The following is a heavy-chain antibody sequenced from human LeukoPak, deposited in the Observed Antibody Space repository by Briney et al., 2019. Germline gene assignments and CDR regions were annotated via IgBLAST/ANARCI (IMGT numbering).Heavy chain of an antibody. CDR1: GFIFSSYG. J-gene: IGHJ4*02. V-gene: IGHV3-23*01. CDR3: AKDNDDSFDY. CDR2: ISGSGGST. D-gene: IGHD3-3*01. Sequence: GGSLRLSCAASGFIFSSYGIHWVRQAPGKGLEWVSAISGSGGSTYYADSVKGRFTISRDNSKNTLYLQMNSLRAEDTAVYYCAKDNDDSFDYWGQGTLVTVSS.